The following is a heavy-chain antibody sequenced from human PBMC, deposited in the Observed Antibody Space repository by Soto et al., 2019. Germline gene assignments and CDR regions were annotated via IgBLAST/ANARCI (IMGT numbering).Heavy chain of an antibody. Sequence: QLQLQESGSGLVKPSQTLSLTCAVSGGSISSGGYSWSWIRQPPGKGLEWIGYIYHSGSTYYNPSLKSRVTISVDRSKNQFSLKLSSVTAADTAVYYCARALPYSSGWPYNWFDPWGQGTLVTVSS. CDR1: GGSISSGGYS. J-gene: IGHJ5*02. CDR3: ARALPYSSGWPYNWFDP. V-gene: IGHV4-30-2*01. D-gene: IGHD6-25*01. CDR2: IYHSGST.